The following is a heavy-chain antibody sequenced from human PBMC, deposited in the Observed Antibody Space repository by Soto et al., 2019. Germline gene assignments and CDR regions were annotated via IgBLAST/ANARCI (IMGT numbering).Heavy chain of an antibody. CDR2: INPSGGST. D-gene: IGHD2-8*01. Sequence: ASVKVCCKASGYTFTSYYMHWVRQAPGQGLEWMGIINPSGGSTGYAQKFQGRVTMTRDTSTSTVYMELSSLRSEDTAVYYCAVGGGGTDGLCYAPDFGSWGQGTLVTVSS. V-gene: IGHV1-46*01. CDR3: AVGGGGTDGLCYAPDFGS. J-gene: IGHJ4*02. CDR1: GYTFTSYY.